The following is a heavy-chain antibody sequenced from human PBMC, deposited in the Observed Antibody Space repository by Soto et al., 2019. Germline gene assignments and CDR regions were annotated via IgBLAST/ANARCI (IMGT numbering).Heavy chain of an antibody. CDR3: ATPACAATWCSPSHNLDH. J-gene: IGHJ4*02. Sequence: QVQLVQSGADVKKPESSVKVSCKTSGGTFVRHVISWVRQAPGQGPEWMGKINPLSGIPNYAQKFQDRVTFTADTDSSTAYMDLSSLRSDDTAVYYCATPACAATWCSPSHNLDHWGQGTLVTVSS. CDR1: GGTFVRHV. D-gene: IGHD2-2*01. CDR2: INPLSGIP. V-gene: IGHV1-69*09.